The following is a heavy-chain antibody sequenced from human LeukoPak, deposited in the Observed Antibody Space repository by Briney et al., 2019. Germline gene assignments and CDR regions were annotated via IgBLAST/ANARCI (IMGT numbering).Heavy chain of an antibody. Sequence: KPSETLSLTCTVSGGSISSYYWSWIRQPPGKGLECIGYIYYSGSTKYNPSLKSRVTISVDTSKNQFTLKVSSVTAADTAVYYCARLSGYSHYNWFDPWGQGTLVTVSS. D-gene: IGHD3-22*01. CDR1: GGSISSYY. CDR2: IYYSGST. J-gene: IGHJ5*02. CDR3: ARLSGYSHYNWFDP. V-gene: IGHV4-59*01.